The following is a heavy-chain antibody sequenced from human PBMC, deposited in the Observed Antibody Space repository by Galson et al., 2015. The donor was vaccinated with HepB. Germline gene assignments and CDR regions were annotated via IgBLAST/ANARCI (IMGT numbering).Heavy chain of an antibody. J-gene: IGHJ5*02. CDR3: ARGAVVVVVGATQNNWFAP. CDR1: GYTFSTYS. CDR2: ISPYNRDT. D-gene: IGHD2-15*01. Sequence: SVKVSCKASGYTFSTYSITWVRQAPGQGLEWMGWISPYNRDTKYARKFQGRVTMTTDTSTSTAYMELRSLRSDDTAVYYCARGAVVVVVGATQNNWFAPWGQGTLVTVSS. V-gene: IGHV1-18*01.